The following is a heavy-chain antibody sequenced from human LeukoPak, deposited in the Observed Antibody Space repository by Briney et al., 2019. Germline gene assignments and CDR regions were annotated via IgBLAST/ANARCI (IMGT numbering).Heavy chain of an antibody. J-gene: IGHJ4*02. CDR1: GFSFSGYW. V-gene: IGHV3-7*03. Sequence: GGSLRLSCAASGFSFSGYWMSWVRQTPGKGPEWVANIKQDGSVKNSVDSMKGRFTISRDNTKNSLYLEMNSLRAEDTAVYYCAKETLAYCGGDCYSGFDYWGQGTLVTVSS. CDR2: IKQDGSVK. D-gene: IGHD2-21*02. CDR3: AKETLAYCGGDCYSGFDY.